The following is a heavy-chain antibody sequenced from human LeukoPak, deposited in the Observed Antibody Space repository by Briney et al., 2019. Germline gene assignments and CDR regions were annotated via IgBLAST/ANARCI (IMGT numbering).Heavy chain of an antibody. CDR3: AKEWELTY. CDR1: GFTFSSYG. D-gene: IGHD1-26*01. Sequence: GGSLRLSCAASGFTFSSYGMHWVRQAPGKGLEGVAVISYDGSNKYYADSVKGRFTISRDNPRNTLYLQMNSLRAEDTAMYHCAKEWELTYWGQGTLVTVSS. V-gene: IGHV3-30*18. CDR2: ISYDGSNK. J-gene: IGHJ4*02.